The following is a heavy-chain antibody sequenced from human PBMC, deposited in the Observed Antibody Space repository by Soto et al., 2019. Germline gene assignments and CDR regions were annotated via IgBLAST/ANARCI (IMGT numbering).Heavy chain of an antibody. Sequence: PGGSLRLSCAASGFTFSSYWMSWVRQAPGKGLEWVANIKQDGSEKYYVDSVKGRFTISGDNAKNSLYLQMNSLRAEDTAVYYCARDLGYCTNGVCYGYFDYWGQGTLVTVSS. V-gene: IGHV3-7*03. CDR2: IKQDGSEK. D-gene: IGHD2-8*01. J-gene: IGHJ4*02. CDR1: GFTFSSYW. CDR3: ARDLGYCTNGVCYGYFDY.